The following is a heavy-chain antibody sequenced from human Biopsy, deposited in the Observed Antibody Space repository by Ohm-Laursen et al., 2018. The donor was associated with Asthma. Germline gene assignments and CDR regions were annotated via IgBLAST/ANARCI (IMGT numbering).Heavy chain of an antibody. D-gene: IGHD4-17*01. V-gene: IGHV4-30-4*01. CDR1: GASIRSPDHH. Sequence: TLSLTCSVSGASIRSPDHHWSWIRQSPGKGLEWIGFVFYSETTHYGRSLERRLYISIDTARNEFSMSLRSLTAADTAVYFCARVASYGDLYFGIDVWGPGTTVSVS. CDR2: VFYSETT. J-gene: IGHJ6*02. CDR3: ARVASYGDLYFGIDV.